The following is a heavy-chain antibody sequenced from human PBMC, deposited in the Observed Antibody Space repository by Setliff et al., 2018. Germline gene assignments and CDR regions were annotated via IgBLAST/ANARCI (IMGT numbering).Heavy chain of an antibody. D-gene: IGHD3-10*01. V-gene: IGHV3-11*04. CDR1: GFTFGDYY. J-gene: IGHJ6*03. Sequence: GGSLRLSCSASGFTFGDYYMSWIRQAPGKGLEWVSYISRGGNTIYYADSVKGRFTISRDNSKNTLYLQMNSLRAEDTAVYYCARGIWFGGSGYYMDVWGKGTTVTVSS. CDR2: ISRGGNTI. CDR3: ARGIWFGGSGYYMDV.